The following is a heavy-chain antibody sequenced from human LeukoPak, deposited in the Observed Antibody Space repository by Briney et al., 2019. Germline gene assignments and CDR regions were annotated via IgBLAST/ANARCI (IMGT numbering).Heavy chain of an antibody. D-gene: IGHD5-24*01. J-gene: IGHJ4*02. CDR3: ARLRRDGYNYPPYFDY. Sequence: PSETLSLTCTVSGGSISSSSYYWGWIREPPGRGLEWFGGIYYSGSTYYNPSLKSRVTISVDTSKNQFSLKLSSVTAADTAVYYCARLRRDGYNYPPYFDYWGQGTLVTVSS. CDR1: GGSISSSSYY. CDR2: IYYSGST. V-gene: IGHV4-39*01.